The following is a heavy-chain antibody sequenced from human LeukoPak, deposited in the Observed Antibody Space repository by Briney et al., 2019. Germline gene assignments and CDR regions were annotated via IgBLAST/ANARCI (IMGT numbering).Heavy chain of an antibody. CDR1: GYTFTSYY. V-gene: IGHV1-46*01. J-gene: IGHJ6*02. CDR3: ARAPSDCSGGSCYPEAGVGYYYYGMDV. CDR2: INPSGGST. D-gene: IGHD2-15*01. Sequence: GASVKVSCKASGYTFTSYYMHWVRQAPGQGLEWMGIINPSGGSTSYAQKFQGRVTMIRDTSTSTVYMELSSLRSEDTAVYYCARAPSDCSGGSCYPEAGVGYYYYGMDVWGQGTTVTVSS.